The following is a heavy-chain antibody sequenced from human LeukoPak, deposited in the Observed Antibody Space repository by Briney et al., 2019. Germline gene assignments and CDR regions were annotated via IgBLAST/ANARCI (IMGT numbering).Heavy chain of an antibody. CDR3: ARVGVYGDYGC. CDR2: IYHSGST. CDR1: GGSISSHY. D-gene: IGHD4-17*01. Sequence: PSETLSLTCTVSGGSISSHYWSWIRQPPGKGLEWIGYIYHSGSTNYNPSLKSRVTISVDTSKNQFSLKLSSVTAADTAVYYCARVGVYGDYGCWGQGTLVTVSS. V-gene: IGHV4-59*11. J-gene: IGHJ4*02.